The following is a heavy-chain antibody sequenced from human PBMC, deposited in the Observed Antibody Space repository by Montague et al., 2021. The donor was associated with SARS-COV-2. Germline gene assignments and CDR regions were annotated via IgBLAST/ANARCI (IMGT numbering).Heavy chain of an antibody. CDR3: ATYGSGTKDDAFDI. Sequence: SETLSLTCTVSGGPISNHYWSWIRQPPGKGLEWIAFYSANTHYNPSLNRRFTISVYTSKNQNSLQLSSVTAADTAAYYCATYGSGTKDDAFDIWGQGTMVTVSS. D-gene: IGHD3-10*01. J-gene: IGHJ3*02. CDR1: GGPISNHY. V-gene: IGHV4-59*11. CDR2: FYSANT.